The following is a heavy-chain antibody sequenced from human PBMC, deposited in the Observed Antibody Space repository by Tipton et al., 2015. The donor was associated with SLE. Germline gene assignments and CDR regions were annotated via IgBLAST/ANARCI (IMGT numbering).Heavy chain of an antibody. CDR2: IFYNGRT. V-gene: IGHV4-39*07. D-gene: IGHD2-15*01. CDR1: GGSIRSASSY. CDR3: VKSVVVVSPRDYYYYMDV. J-gene: IGHJ6*03. Sequence: TLSLTCSVSGGSIRSASSYWGWIRQPPGKGLEWIGSIFYNGRTYYNPSLQSRVTLSVDMSKNQFSLRLSSVTAADTGVYYCVKSVVVVSPRDYYYYMDVWGKGTTVTVSS.